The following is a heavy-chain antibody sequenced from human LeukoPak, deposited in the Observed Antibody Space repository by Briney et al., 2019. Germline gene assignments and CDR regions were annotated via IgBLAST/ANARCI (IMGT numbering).Heavy chain of an antibody. V-gene: IGHV3-30*03. CDR1: GFTFSSYG. CDR2: ISYDGSNK. J-gene: IGHJ4*02. CDR3: LYDYVPERDY. Sequence: GRSLRLSCAASGFTFSSYGMHWVRQAPGKGLEWVAVISYDGSNKYYADSVKGRFTISRDNSKNTLYLQMNSLRAEDTAVYYCLYDYVPERDYWGQGTLVTVSS. D-gene: IGHD3-16*01.